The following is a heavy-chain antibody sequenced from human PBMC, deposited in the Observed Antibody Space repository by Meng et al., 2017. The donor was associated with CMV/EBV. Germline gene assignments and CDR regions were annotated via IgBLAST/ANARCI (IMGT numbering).Heavy chain of an antibody. Sequence: GEFLKISCAASGFTFSSYWMHWVRQAPGKGLVWVSRINSDGSSTSYADSVKGRFTISRDNSKNTLYLQMNSLRAEDTAVYYCARDTLYCSSTSCYPRSRYFDLWGRGTLVTVSS. CDR3: ARDTLYCSSTSCYPRSRYFDL. D-gene: IGHD2-2*01. J-gene: IGHJ2*01. CDR2: INSDGSST. V-gene: IGHV3-74*01. CDR1: GFTFSSYW.